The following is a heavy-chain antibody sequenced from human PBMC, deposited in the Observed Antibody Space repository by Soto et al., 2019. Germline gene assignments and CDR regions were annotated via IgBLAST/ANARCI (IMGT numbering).Heavy chain of an antibody. CDR2: ISSSSSYI. V-gene: IGHV3-21*01. D-gene: IGHD6-13*01. CDR3: ARGGRAAAGTGY. CDR1: GFTFSSYS. Sequence: VQLVESGGGLVKPGGSLRLSCAASGFTFSSYSMNWVRQAPGKGLEWVSSISSSSSYIYYADSVKGRFTISRDNAKNSLYLQMNSLRAEDTAVYYCARGGRAAAGTGYWGQGTLVTVSS. J-gene: IGHJ4*02.